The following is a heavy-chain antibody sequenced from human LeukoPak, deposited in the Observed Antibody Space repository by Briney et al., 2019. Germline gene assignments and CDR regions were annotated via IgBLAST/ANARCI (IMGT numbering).Heavy chain of an antibody. Sequence: SVTVSCKASGGTFSSYAFSWVRQPPGQGLEWMGGIIPIFGTANYAQKFQGRVTITADESTSTAYSELSSLRSEDTAVYYCASFGVYDFWSGYYPLDYWGQGTLVTASS. D-gene: IGHD3-3*01. V-gene: IGHV1-69*13. J-gene: IGHJ4*02. CDR2: IIPIFGTA. CDR3: ASFGVYDFWSGYYPLDY. CDR1: GGTFSSYA.